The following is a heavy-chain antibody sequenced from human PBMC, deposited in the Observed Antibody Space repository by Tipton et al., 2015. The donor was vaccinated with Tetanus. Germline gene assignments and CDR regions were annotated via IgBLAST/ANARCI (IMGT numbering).Heavy chain of an antibody. V-gene: IGHV4-59*01. CDR1: GGSISTYH. CDR2: IDYFGTT. CDR3: ARTSGYLYSNH. Sequence: TLSLTCTVSGGSISTYHWNRIRQSPGKGLEWIGYIDYFGTTKYNPSLKSRVAMSVDTSKNQLSLKLSSVTSADTAVYYCARTSGYLYSNHWGQGTLVTVSS. D-gene: IGHD3-3*01. J-gene: IGHJ1*01.